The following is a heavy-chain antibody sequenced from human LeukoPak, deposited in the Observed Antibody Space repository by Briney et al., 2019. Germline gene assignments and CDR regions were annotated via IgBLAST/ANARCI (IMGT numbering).Heavy chain of an antibody. CDR1: GFTVSSNY. Sequence: GGSLRLSCAASGFTVSSNYMSWVRQAPGKGLEWVSVIYSGGSTYYADSVKGRFTISRDNSKNTLYLQMNSLRAEDTAVYYCARAIRTNGDAFDIWGQGTMVTVSS. V-gene: IGHV3-53*01. CDR3: ARAIRTNGDAFDI. J-gene: IGHJ3*02. CDR2: IYSGGST. D-gene: IGHD1-1*01.